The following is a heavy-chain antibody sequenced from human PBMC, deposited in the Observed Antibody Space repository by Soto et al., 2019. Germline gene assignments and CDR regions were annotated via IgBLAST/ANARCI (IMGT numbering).Heavy chain of an antibody. CDR2: INNDGSST. D-gene: IGHD6-13*01. V-gene: IGHV3-74*01. J-gene: IGHJ4*02. Sequence: EVQLVESGGGLVQPGGSLRLSCVASGFTFSRHWMHWVRQAPGKGLLWVSRINNDGSSTRYADSVKGRFTLSRDNAKNTLYLQVKSLRAEDTAVYYCARGPAYSDSWYGFDYWGQGTLGPVSS. CDR3: ARGPAYSDSWYGFDY. CDR1: GFTFSRHW.